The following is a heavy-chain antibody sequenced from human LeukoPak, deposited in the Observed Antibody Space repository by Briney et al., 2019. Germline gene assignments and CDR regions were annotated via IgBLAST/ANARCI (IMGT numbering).Heavy chain of an antibody. D-gene: IGHD3-3*01. Sequence: GGSLRLSCAASGFTFTSYAMSWVRQTPGKGLEWVSTFSGSVDTTYYADSVKGRFTISRDNSKNTLYLQMNSLRAEDTAVYYCAKVASDYYDFWSGPRYVNWFDPWGQGTLVTVSS. CDR3: AKVASDYYDFWSGPRYVNWFDP. CDR2: FSGSVDTT. V-gene: IGHV3-23*01. J-gene: IGHJ5*02. CDR1: GFTFTSYA.